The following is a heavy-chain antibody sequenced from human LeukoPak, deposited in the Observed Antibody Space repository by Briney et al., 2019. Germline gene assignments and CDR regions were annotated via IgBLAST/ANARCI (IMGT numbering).Heavy chain of an antibody. CDR2: INPSGGST. CDR1: GYTFTSYY. CDR3: ARGLDYYGSGSYLND. J-gene: IGHJ4*02. D-gene: IGHD3-10*01. Sequence: ASVKVSCKASGYTFTSYYMHWVRQAPGQGLEWMGIINPSGGSTSYAQKFQGRVTITTDESTSTAYMELSSLRSEDTAVYYCARGLDYYGSGSYLNDWGQGTLVTVSS. V-gene: IGHV1-46*01.